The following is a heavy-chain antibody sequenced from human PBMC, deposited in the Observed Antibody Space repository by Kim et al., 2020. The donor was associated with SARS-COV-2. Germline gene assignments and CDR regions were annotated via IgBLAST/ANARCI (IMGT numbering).Heavy chain of an antibody. D-gene: IGHD4-17*01. Sequence: GGSLRLSCAASGFTFSSYAMHWVRQAPGKGLEWVAIIWYDGSNKYYADSVKGRFTISRDNSKNTLYLQMNSLRAEDTALYYCAKDSNYGDYVIHAFDIWGQGTMVTVSS. CDR2: IWYDGSNK. J-gene: IGHJ3*02. CDR3: AKDSNYGDYVIHAFDI. CDR1: GFTFSSYA. V-gene: IGHV3-33*06.